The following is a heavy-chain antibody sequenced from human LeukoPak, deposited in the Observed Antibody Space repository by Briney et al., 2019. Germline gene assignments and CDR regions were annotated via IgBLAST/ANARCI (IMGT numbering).Heavy chain of an antibody. CDR3: ARGRHDYGAFDY. CDR1: GGSISSYY. CDR2: IYTSGST. J-gene: IGHJ4*02. V-gene: IGHV4-4*07. Sequence: SETLSLTCTVSGGSISSYYWSWIRQPAGKGLEWIGRIYTSGSTNYNPSLKSRATMPVDTSKNQFSLKLSSVTAADTAVYYCARGRHDYGAFDYWGQGTLVTVSS. D-gene: IGHD4-17*01.